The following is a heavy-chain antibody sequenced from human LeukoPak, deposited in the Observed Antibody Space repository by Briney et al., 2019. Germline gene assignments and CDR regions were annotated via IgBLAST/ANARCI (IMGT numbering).Heavy chain of an antibody. D-gene: IGHD6-19*01. Sequence: SETLSLTCTVSGGSISSSSYYWGWIRQPPGKGLEWIGSIYYSGSTYYNPSLKSRVTISVDTSKNQFSLKLSSVTAADTAVYYCASIAVAGASYYYYYMDVWGKGTTVTISS. CDR3: ASIAVAGASYYYYYMDV. J-gene: IGHJ6*03. CDR1: GGSISSSSYY. CDR2: IYYSGST. V-gene: IGHV4-39*01.